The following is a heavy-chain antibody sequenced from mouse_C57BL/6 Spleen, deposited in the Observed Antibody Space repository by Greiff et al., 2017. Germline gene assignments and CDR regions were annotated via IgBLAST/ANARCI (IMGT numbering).Heavy chain of an antibody. Sequence: EVKLVESGPGLVKPSQSLSLTCSVTGYSITSGYYWNWIRQFPGNKLEWMGYISDDGSNNYNPSLKNRISITRDTSKNQFFLKLNSVTTEDTATYYCARSRPGGYFDVWGTGTTVTVSS. J-gene: IGHJ1*03. CDR2: ISDDGSN. CDR3: ARSRPGGYFDV. CDR1: GYSITSGYY. V-gene: IGHV3-6*01.